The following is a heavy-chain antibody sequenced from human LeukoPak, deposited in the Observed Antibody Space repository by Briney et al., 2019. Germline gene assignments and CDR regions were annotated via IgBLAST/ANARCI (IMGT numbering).Heavy chain of an antibody. CDR2: INHSGST. CDR1: GGSFNTYY. J-gene: IGHJ5*02. Sequence: SETLSLTCAVYGGSFNTYYWTWIRQPPGEGLEWIGEINHSGSTYYNPSLKSRVTISVDTSKNQFSLKLSSVTAADTAVYYCASESVFGVVITRSDPWGQGTLVTVSS. CDR3: ASESVFGVVITRSDP. V-gene: IGHV4-34*01. D-gene: IGHD3-3*01.